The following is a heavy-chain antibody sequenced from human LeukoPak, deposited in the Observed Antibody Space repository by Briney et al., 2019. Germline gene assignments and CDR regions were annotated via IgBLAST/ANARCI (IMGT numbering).Heavy chain of an antibody. CDR2: TFYTGRT. CDR3: ARLLDNDSSGHPDTFDM. V-gene: IGHV4-59*11. CDR1: GGSMSSHY. Sequence: KPSETLSLTCTVSGGSMSSHYWTWIRQPPGKGLEWIGYTFYTGRTRYNPSLQSRVTISVDTSMNHFSLKLTSVTAADTAAYYCARLLDNDSSGHPDTFDMWGQGTMVSVSS. J-gene: IGHJ3*02. D-gene: IGHD3-22*01.